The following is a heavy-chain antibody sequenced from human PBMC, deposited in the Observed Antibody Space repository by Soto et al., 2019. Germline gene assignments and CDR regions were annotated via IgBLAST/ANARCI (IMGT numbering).Heavy chain of an antibody. CDR1: GGPLSNYY. D-gene: IGHD2-8*01. CDR2: ISYSGST. V-gene: IGHV4-59*05. CDR3: ARLAKGGTTYGYLDY. J-gene: IGHJ4*02. Sequence: SQTLSLTCTVSGGPLSNYYWNWIRQPPGKGLEWIASISYSGSTYYSLSLKSRVTISVDTSKNQFSLKLTSVTAADTAVYYCARLAKGGTTYGYLDYWGQGTLVTVSS.